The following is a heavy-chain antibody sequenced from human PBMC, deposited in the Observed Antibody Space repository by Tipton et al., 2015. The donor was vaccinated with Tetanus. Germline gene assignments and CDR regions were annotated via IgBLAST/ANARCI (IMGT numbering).Heavy chain of an antibody. CDR3: ARDQGGGRVVRLNWLDP. V-gene: IGHV4-31*03. CDR1: GASINAGGYL. J-gene: IGHJ5*02. Sequence: TLSLTCTVSGASINAGGYLWTWVRQHPGKGLEWIGHIYYTDYTSYTPSLDSRVRISVNTSKNFFSLRLTSVTAADTAVYYCARDQGGGRVVRLNWLDPWGQGTLVTVSS. CDR2: IYYTDYT. D-gene: IGHD6-6*01.